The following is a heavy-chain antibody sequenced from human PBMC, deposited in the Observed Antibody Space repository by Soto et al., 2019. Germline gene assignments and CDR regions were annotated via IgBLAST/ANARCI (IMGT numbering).Heavy chain of an antibody. CDR3: AKGGGGDHGY. CDR2: ITITGDTT. J-gene: IGHJ4*02. V-gene: IGHV3-23*04. CDR1: GFIFTTSD. Sequence: EVQLVESEGGLVQPGGSLRLSCEASGFIFTTSDMSWVRQAPGKGLEWISSITITGDTTHYADSVKGRFTISRDNSRNPVYLQMNGLGVDDTAVFYCAKGGGGDHGYWGQGTLVAVSS. D-gene: IGHD2-21*02.